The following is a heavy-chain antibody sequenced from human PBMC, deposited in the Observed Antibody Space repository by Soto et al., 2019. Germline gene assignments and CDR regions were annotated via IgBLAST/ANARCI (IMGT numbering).Heavy chain of an antibody. V-gene: IGHV4-39*07. CDR2: TYIGWMT. D-gene: IGHD6-6*01. J-gene: IGHJ6*02. Sequence: PSETLPLTCTVSVASFTDGSLFLGWIRQSPGKGVEWIASTYIGWMTYYNPSLRSRVTISVDMSNSQFSLKMSSVTAADTAVYYCARAAHPHYYYYGLEVWGQGTTVTVSS. CDR3: ARAAHPHYYYYGLEV. CDR1: VASFTDGSLF.